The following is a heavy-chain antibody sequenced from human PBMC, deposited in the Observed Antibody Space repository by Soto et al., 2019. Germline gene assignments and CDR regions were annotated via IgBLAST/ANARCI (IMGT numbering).Heavy chain of an antibody. Sequence: QVQLQASGPGLVKPSQTLSLTCTVSGGSISSGDYYWTWIRQHPGKGLECIGYIYYSGSTYYNPSLRSRVSLSVDTSENQFSLRLNSVTAADTAVYYCARGVVLVPATPNWFDPWGQGPLVIVSS. J-gene: IGHJ5*02. D-gene: IGHD2-2*01. CDR1: GGSISSGDYY. CDR2: IYYSGST. CDR3: ARGVVLVPATPNWFDP. V-gene: IGHV4-31*03.